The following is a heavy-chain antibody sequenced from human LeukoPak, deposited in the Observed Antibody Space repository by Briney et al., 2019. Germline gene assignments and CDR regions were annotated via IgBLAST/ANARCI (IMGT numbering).Heavy chain of an antibody. CDR2: ISGSGGST. V-gene: IGHV3-23*01. CDR3: AKGGRDGYNFDY. Sequence: GGSLRLSCAASGFTFSSYAMSWVRQAPGKGLXXVSAISGSGGSTYYADSVKGRFTIPRDNSKNTLYLQMNSLRAEDTAVYYCAKGGRDGYNFDYWGQGTLVTVSS. CDR1: GFTFSSYA. J-gene: IGHJ4*02. D-gene: IGHD5-24*01.